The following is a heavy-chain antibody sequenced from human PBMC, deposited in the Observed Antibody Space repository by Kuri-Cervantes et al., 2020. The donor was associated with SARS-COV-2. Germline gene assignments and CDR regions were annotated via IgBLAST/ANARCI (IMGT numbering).Heavy chain of an antibody. D-gene: IGHD5-18*01. CDR2: INHSGST. CDR3: ARRLRGYSYGYGVYYFDY. Sequence: LRLSGAVYGGSFSGYYWSWIRQPPGKGLEWSGEINHSGSTNYNPSLKSRVTISVDTSKNQFSLKLSSVTAADTAVYYCARRLRGYSYGYGVYYFDYWGQGTLVTVSS. CDR1: GGSFSGYY. J-gene: IGHJ4*02. V-gene: IGHV4-34*01.